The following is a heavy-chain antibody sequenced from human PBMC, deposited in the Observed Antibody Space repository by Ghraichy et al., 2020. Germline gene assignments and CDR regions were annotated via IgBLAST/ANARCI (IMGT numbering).Heavy chain of an antibody. CDR3: ARQTISCHDY. J-gene: IGHJ4*02. V-gene: IGHV3-73*01. D-gene: IGHD2-15*01. CDR2: VRSNTDNYAT. CDR1: GFTFSDSH. Sequence: GGSLRLSCTASGFTFSDSHIHWVRQASGKGLEWVGHVRSNTDNYATAYGASVRGRFSISRDDSKNTAYLQMDSLKTEDTAVYFCARQTISCHDYWGQGTLVTVSS.